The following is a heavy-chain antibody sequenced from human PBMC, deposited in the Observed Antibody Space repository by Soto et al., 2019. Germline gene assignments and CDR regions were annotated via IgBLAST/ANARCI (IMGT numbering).Heavy chain of an antibody. CDR3: AREGVRGMDV. J-gene: IGHJ6*02. CDR1: GYTFTSYD. D-gene: IGHD3-16*01. CDR2: MNPNSATT. Sequence: QVQLVQSGAEVKKPGASVKVSCKASGYTFTSYDINWVRQATGQGLEWMGWMNPNSATTGYAQKFQGRVTMTRNTPIRTPYLQLSSLRSEDTAVYYSAREGVRGMDVWGQGTTVTVSS. V-gene: IGHV1-8*01.